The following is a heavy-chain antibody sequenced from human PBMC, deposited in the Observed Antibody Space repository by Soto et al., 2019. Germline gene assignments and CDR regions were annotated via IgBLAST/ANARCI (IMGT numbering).Heavy chain of an antibody. Sequence: GGSLRLSCAASGFTFSSYAMSWVRQAPGKGLEWVSAISGSGGSTYYADSVKGRFTISRDNSKNTLYLQMNSLRAEDTAVYYCAKDRDGIAVAGSAFDIWGQGTMVTVSS. V-gene: IGHV3-23*01. CDR1: GFTFSSYA. CDR3: AKDRDGIAVAGSAFDI. J-gene: IGHJ3*02. D-gene: IGHD6-19*01. CDR2: ISGSGGST.